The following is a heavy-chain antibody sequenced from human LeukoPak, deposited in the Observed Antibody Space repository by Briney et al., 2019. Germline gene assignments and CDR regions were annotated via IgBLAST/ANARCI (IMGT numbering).Heavy chain of an antibody. D-gene: IGHD1-7*01. CDR3: ARHLPITGTPHYYYMDV. J-gene: IGHJ6*03. V-gene: IGHV5-51*01. Sequence: GGALQISFRGSGCSFTSYWIGRGLPMPGEGVEGRGIIYTGDSDTRYSPSFQGRVTIAADKSTSTAYLQWSSLKASDTAMYYCARHLPITGTPHYYYMDVWGKGTTVT. CDR1: GCSFTSYW. CDR2: IYTGDSDT.